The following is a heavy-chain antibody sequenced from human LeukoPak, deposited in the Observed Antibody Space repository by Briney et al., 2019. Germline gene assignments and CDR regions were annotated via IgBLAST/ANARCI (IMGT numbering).Heavy chain of an antibody. V-gene: IGHV4-59*01. J-gene: IGHJ3*02. CDR1: GVSISGYC. CDR2: IYDSGST. D-gene: IGHD3-22*01. CDR3: ARYYYDSSGYYAFDI. Sequence: PSETLSLTCSVSGVSISGYCWSWIRQPPGKGLEWIGYIYDSGSTNYNPSLKSRVTISADTSKNQFSLRLSSVTAADTAVYYCARYYYDSSGYYAFDIWGQGTMVTVSS.